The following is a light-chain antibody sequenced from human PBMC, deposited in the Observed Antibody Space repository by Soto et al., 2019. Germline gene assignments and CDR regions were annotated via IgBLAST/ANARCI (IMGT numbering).Light chain of an antibody. CDR2: KAS. J-gene: IGKJ1*01. Sequence: DVQMTQSPSTLSASVGDRVTITCRASQSVNSWLAWYQQKPWKVPKLLIYKASSLETGVPSRFSGDASGRDFTLTIGSLQPDDFASYYCQQYNSYPRTFGQGTKVQI. V-gene: IGKV1-5*03. CDR3: QQYNSYPRT. CDR1: QSVNSW.